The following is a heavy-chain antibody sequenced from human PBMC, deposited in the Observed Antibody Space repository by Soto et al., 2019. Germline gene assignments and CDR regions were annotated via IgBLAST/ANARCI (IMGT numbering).Heavy chain of an antibody. V-gene: IGHV4-4*02. Sequence: SVSRSLTCAVSGGSICSSNWSSRVRQPSGQGLEWIGEIYHSGSTNYNPSLKSRVTISVDKSKNQFSLKLSSLIAADTAVYYCARHSPPFFYGSGPWDVWGQGTTVTVSS. CDR2: IYHSGST. J-gene: IGHJ6*02. CDR3: ARHSPPFFYGSGPWDV. D-gene: IGHD3-10*01. CDR1: GGSICSSNW.